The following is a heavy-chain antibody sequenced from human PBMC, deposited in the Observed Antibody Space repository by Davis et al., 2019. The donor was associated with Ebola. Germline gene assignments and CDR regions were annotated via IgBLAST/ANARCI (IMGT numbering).Heavy chain of an antibody. Sequence: PGGSLRLSCTASGFTFSSYWMSWVRQAPGKGLEWVANIKQDGSEKYYVDSVKGRFTISRDNAKNTVYLQMNSLRAEDTAVYYCARDKVDSYDFWSGYPYYYGMDVWGQGTTVTVSS. V-gene: IGHV3-7*01. D-gene: IGHD3-3*01. CDR1: GFTFSSYW. CDR3: ARDKVDSYDFWSGYPYYYGMDV. CDR2: IKQDGSEK. J-gene: IGHJ6*02.